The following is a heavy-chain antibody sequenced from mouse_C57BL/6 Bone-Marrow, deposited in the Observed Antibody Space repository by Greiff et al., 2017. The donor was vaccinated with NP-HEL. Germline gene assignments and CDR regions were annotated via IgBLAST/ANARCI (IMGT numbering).Heavy chain of an antibody. D-gene: IGHD1-1*01. V-gene: IGHV1-76*01. CDR3: ARRGGITTVVVGYYFDY. CDR1: GYTFTDYY. J-gene: IGHJ2*01. Sequence: QVQLQQSGAELVRPGASVKLSCKASGYTFTDYYINWVKQRPGQGLEWIARIYPGSGNTYYNEKFKGKATLTAEKSSSTAYMQLSSLTSEDSAVYFCARRGGITTVVVGYYFDYWGQGTTLTVSS. CDR2: IYPGSGNT.